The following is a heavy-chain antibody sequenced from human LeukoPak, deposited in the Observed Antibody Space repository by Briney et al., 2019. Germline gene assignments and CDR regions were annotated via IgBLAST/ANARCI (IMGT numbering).Heavy chain of an antibody. CDR3: ARGQGSHGQQLGDY. CDR1: GYTFNSYD. V-gene: IGHV1-8*01. J-gene: IGHJ4*02. D-gene: IGHD6-13*01. Sequence: VASVKVSCKASGYTFNSYDTNWVRQATGQGLEWMGWMNPNSGNTGYAQKFQGRVTMTRNASISTAHMVLSSLRSEDTAVYYCARGQGSHGQQLGDYWGQGTLVTVSS. CDR2: MNPNSGNT.